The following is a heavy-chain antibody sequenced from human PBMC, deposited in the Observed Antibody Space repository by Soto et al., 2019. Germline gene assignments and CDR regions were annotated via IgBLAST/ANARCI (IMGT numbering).Heavy chain of an antibody. CDR1: GGSISSGGYY. CDR2: IYYSGST. V-gene: IGHV4-31*03. J-gene: IGHJ4*02. CDR3: AREEDSAIFDY. Sequence: KPSETLSLTCTVSGGSISSGGYYWSWIRQHPGKGLEWIGYIYYSGSTYYNPSLKSRVTISVDTSKNQFSLKLSSVTAADTAVYYCAREEDSAIFDYWGQGTLVTVSS.